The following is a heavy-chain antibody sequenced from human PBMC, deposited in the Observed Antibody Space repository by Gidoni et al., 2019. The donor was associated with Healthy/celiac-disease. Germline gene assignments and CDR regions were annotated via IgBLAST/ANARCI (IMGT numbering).Heavy chain of an antibody. CDR2: ISSSGSTI. CDR3: VRGGGNSHYYYYGMDV. J-gene: IGHJ6*02. Sequence: ASGFTFSSYEMNWVRQAPGKGLEWVSYISSSGSTIHYADSVKGRFTISRENATNSLYLQMNSLRAEDTAVYYCVRGGGNSHYYYYGMDVWGQGTTVTVSS. CDR1: GFTFSSYE. D-gene: IGHD1-7*01. V-gene: IGHV3-48*03.